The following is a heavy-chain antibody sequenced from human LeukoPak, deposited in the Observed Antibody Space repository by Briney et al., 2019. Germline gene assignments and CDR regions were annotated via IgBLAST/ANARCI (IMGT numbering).Heavy chain of an antibody. CDR1: GFTFSSYG. Sequence: GGSLRLSCAASGFTFSSYGMHWVRQAPGKGLEWVAFIRYDGSNKYYADSVKGRFTISRDSSKNTLYLQMNSLRAEDTAVYYCAKDPCGGDCYSVDYWGQGTLATVSS. V-gene: IGHV3-30*02. CDR3: AKDPCGGDCYSVDY. J-gene: IGHJ4*02. CDR2: IRYDGSNK. D-gene: IGHD2-21*01.